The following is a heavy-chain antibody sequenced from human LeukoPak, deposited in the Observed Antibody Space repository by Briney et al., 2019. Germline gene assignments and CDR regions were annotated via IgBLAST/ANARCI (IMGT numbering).Heavy chain of an antibody. V-gene: IGHV1-46*01. Sequence: ASVKVSCKASGYTFTSYYMHWVRQAPGQGLEWMGIINPSGGSTSYAQKFQGRVTMTRDMSTSTVYMELSSLRSEDTAVYYCARYSGSYKRWFDPWGQGTLVTVSS. CDR2: INPSGGST. CDR1: GYTFTSYY. D-gene: IGHD1-26*01. CDR3: ARYSGSYKRWFDP. J-gene: IGHJ5*02.